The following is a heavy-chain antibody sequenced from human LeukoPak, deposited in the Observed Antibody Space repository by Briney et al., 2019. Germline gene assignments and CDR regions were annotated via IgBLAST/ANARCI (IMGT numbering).Heavy chain of an antibody. J-gene: IGHJ4*02. CDR3: ARGPYYDFWSGYPPDY. CDR2: INHSGST. Sequence: SETLSLTCAVYGGSFSGYYWSWIRQPPGKGLEWIGEINHSGSTNYNPSLKSRVTISVDTSKNQFSLKLSSVTAADTAVYYCARGPYYDFWSGYPPDYWGQGTLVTVFS. CDR1: GGSFSGYY. V-gene: IGHV4-34*01. D-gene: IGHD3-3*01.